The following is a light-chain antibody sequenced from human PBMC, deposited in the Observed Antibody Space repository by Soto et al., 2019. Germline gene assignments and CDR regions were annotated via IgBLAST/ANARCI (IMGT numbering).Light chain of an antibody. J-gene: IGLJ1*01. CDR1: SSDVGGYEY. V-gene: IGLV2-8*01. CDR2: EVI. Sequence: QSALTQPPSASGSPGQSVTISCTGSSSDVGGYEYVSWYQQHPGKAPKLIIYEVIKRPSGVPDRFSGSKSGNTASLTVSGLQAEDEADYYCSSYTSSSTEVFGTGTKLTVL. CDR3: SSYTSSSTEV.